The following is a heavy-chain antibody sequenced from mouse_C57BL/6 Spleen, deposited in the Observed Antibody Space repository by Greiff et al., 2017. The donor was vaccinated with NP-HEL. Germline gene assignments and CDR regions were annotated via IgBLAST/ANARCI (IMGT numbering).Heavy chain of an antibody. Sequence: EVQLQQSGPELVKPGASVKIPCKASGYTFTDYNMDWVKQSHGKSLEWIGDINPNNGGTSYNQKFKGKATLTVDKSSSTAYMELRSLTSEDTAVYSCARDLTGLAWFAYWGQGTLVTVSA. V-gene: IGHV1-18*01. CDR2: INPNNGGT. CDR1: GYTFTDYN. J-gene: IGHJ3*01. D-gene: IGHD4-1*01. CDR3: ARDLTGLAWFAY.